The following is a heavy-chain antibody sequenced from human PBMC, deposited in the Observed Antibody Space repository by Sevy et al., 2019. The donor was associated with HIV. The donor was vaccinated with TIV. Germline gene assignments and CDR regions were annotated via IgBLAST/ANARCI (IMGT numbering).Heavy chain of an antibody. V-gene: IGHV3-21*06. CDR1: GFTFSSYR. D-gene: IGHD2-2*01. Sequence: GGSLRLSCAASGFTFSSYRMNWVHQAPGKELEWVSSISQSSSYIYYADSVKGRFTISRDNAKNSLYLQMSSLRAEDTAVYYCARYGGVPPNWFDPWGQGTLVTVSS. CDR3: ARYGGVPPNWFDP. J-gene: IGHJ5*02. CDR2: ISQSSSYI.